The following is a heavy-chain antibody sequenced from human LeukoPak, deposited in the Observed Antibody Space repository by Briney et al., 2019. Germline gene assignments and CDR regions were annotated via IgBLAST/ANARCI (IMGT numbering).Heavy chain of an antibody. J-gene: IGHJ3*02. CDR2: INSRSSTI. Sequence: GGPLRLSCAASRFTFSNYGVNWVRQAPGKGLEWVSYINSRSSTIYYADSVRGRFTISRDNAKNSLYLQMNSLKAEDTAIYYCAREVGTPQAFDIWGQGTMVTVSS. CDR3: AREVGTPQAFDI. D-gene: IGHD1-26*01. V-gene: IGHV3-48*01. CDR1: RFTFSNYG.